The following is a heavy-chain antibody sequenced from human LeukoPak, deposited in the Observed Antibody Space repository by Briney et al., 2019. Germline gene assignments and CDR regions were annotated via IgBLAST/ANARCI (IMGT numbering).Heavy chain of an antibody. CDR3: ATLPDFSYEYYMDV. D-gene: IGHD3-3*01. CDR2: INPNSGGT. Sequence: ASVKVSCKATGYTFTGYYMHWVRQAPGQGLEWMGWINPNSGGTNYAQKFQGRVTMTRDTSISTAYMELSRLRSDDTAVYYCATLPDFSYEYYMDVWGKGTTVTVSS. V-gene: IGHV1-2*02. CDR1: GYTFTGYY. J-gene: IGHJ6*03.